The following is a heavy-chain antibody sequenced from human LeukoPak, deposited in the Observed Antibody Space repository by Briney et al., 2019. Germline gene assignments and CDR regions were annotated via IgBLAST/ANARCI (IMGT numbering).Heavy chain of an antibody. V-gene: IGHV4-39*01. CDR2: IYYTGNT. D-gene: IGHD3-3*01. Sequence: SETLSLTCTVSGGPISSTTNYWGWIRQPPGKGLEWIGTIYYTGNTYYNPSLQSRVTISVDTSRNQFSMRLTSVTAADTAFYYCASIEVVIINRDVVAEYFHHWGQGALVLVSS. CDR1: GGPISSTTNY. CDR3: ASIEVVIINRDVVAEYFHH. J-gene: IGHJ1*01.